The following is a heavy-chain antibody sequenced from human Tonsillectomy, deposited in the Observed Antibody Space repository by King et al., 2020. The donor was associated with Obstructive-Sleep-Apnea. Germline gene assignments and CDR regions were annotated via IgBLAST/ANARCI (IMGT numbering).Heavy chain of an antibody. CDR1: GFTFSSYW. J-gene: IGHJ4*02. CDR2: IKQDGSEK. CDR3: ASSHGGSYTLFDY. V-gene: IGHV3-7*01. D-gene: IGHD1-26*01. Sequence: VQLVQSGGGLVQPGGSLRLSCAASGFTFSSYWMSWVRQAPGKGLEWVANIKQDGSEKYYVDSVKGRFTISRDNAKNSLYLQMNSLRAEDTAVYYCASSHGGSYTLFDYWGQGTLVTVSS.